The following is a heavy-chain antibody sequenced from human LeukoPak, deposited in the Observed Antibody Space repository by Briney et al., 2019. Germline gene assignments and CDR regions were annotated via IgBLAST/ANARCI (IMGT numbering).Heavy chain of an antibody. D-gene: IGHD6-6*01. CDR2: INPSGGST. Sequence: GASVKVSCKASGYTFTSYYMHWVRQAPGQGLEWMGIINPSGGSTSYAQKFQGRVTMTRDTSTSTVYMELSSLRSDDTAVYYCARDYDVGQLVPDYWYFDLWGRGTLVTVSS. CDR3: ARDYDVGQLVPDYWYFDL. J-gene: IGHJ2*01. CDR1: GYTFTSYY. V-gene: IGHV1-46*01.